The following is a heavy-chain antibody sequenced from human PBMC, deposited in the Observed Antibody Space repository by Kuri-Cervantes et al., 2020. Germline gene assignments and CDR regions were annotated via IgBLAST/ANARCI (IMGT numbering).Heavy chain of an antibody. Sequence: ASVKVSCKASGYTFTSYGISWVRQAPGQGLEWMGWISAYNGNTNYAQKLQGRVTMTTDTSTSTAYMELSSLRSEDTAVYYCARGRNMMSPTGSSAWYEEWGQGTLVTVSS. V-gene: IGHV1-18*01. D-gene: IGHD6-19*01. CDR3: ARGRNMMSPTGSSAWYEE. CDR1: GYTFTSYG. J-gene: IGHJ4*02. CDR2: ISAYNGNT.